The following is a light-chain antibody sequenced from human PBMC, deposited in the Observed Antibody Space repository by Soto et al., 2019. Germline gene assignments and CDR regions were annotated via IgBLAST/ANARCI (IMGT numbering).Light chain of an antibody. CDR1: QTVGSDY. J-gene: IGKJ1*01. CDR3: QQYRTSAQT. CDR2: GAS. V-gene: IGKV3-20*01. Sequence: EIVLTQSPGTLSLSPGESATLSCRASQTVGSDYLAWYQQRPGQAPRLLIYGASSRATGIPDRFSGSGSGTDFTLTISSLEPEDFAMYFCQQYRTSAQTFGQGTKVEIK.